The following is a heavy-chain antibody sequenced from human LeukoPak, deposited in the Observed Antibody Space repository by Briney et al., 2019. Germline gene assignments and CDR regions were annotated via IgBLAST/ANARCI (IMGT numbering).Heavy chain of an antibody. CDR2: ISAYNGNT. D-gene: IGHD2-2*01. CDR1: GYTLTSYG. Sequence: ASVKVSCKASGYTLTSYGISWVRQAPGQGLEWMGWISAYNGNTNYAQKLQGRVTMTTDTSTSTAYMELRSLRSDDTAVYYCARDAPWTAVYGMDVWGQGTTVTVSS. J-gene: IGHJ6*02. V-gene: IGHV1-18*01. CDR3: ARDAPWTAVYGMDV.